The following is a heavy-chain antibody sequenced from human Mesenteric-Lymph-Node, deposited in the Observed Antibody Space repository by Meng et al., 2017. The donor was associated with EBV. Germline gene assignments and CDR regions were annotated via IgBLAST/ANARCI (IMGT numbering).Heavy chain of an antibody. CDR3: GRGRTYWYFDL. Sequence: VQLQVCGPGLVKPSETLSLTGTVSGGSVSSGSYYWSWIRQPPGKGLEWIGYIYYSGSANYNPSLKSRVTISVDTSKNQFSLKLSSVTAADTAVYYCGRGRTYWYFDLWGRGTLVTVSS. V-gene: IGHV4-61*01. J-gene: IGHJ2*01. CDR2: IYYSGSA. CDR1: GGSVSSGSYY.